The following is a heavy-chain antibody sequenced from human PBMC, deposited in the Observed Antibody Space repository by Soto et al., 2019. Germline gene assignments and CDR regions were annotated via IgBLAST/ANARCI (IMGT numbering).Heavy chain of an antibody. D-gene: IGHD6-13*01. CDR2: IIPIFGTA. CDR3: ARVLIAAAVGYYHYGMDV. CDR1: GGTFSSYA. J-gene: IGHJ6*02. Sequence: SVKVSCKASGGTFSSYAISWVRQAPGQGLEWMGGIIPIFGTANYAQKFQGRVTITADESTSTAYMELSSLRSEDTAVYYCARVLIAAAVGYYHYGMDVWGQGTTVTVSS. V-gene: IGHV1-69*13.